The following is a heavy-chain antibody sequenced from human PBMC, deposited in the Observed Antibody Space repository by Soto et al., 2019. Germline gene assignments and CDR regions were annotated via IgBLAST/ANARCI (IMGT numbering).Heavy chain of an antibody. CDR1: GYPFTSYG. CDR2: ISAYNGNT. D-gene: IGHD2-15*01. CDR3: ARDGVVVVAATKIDY. V-gene: IGHV1-18*01. J-gene: IGHJ4*02. Sequence: ASVEVSCKASGYPFTSYGISWVRQAPGQGLEWMGWISAYNGNTNYAQKLQGRVTMTTDTSTSTAYMELRSLRSDDTAVYYCARDGVVVVAATKIDYWGQGTLVTVSS.